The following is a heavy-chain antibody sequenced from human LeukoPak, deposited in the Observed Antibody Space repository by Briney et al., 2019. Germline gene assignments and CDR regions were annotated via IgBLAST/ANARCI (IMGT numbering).Heavy chain of an antibody. D-gene: IGHD6-6*01. J-gene: IGHJ6*03. CDR2: IYTSGST. Sequence: SETLSLTCTVSGGSISNYYWSWIRQPAGKGLEWIGRIYTSGSTNYNPSLKSRVTMSVDTSKNQFSLKLDSVTAADTAVYYCARDVRRSSSSSNSYYYYMDVGGKGTTVTVSS. V-gene: IGHV4-4*07. CDR1: GGSISNYY. CDR3: ARDVRRSSSSSNSYYYYMDV.